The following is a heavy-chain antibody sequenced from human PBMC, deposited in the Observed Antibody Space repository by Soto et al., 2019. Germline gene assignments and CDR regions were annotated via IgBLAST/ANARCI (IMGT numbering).Heavy chain of an antibody. J-gene: IGHJ4*02. V-gene: IGHV1-24*01. CDR1: GYTLTELS. Sequence: ASVKFSCKVSGYTLTELSMHWVRQAPGKGLECMGGFDPEYGETIYAQKFQGRVTMTEXTXXDXXXMXLXXLRXEXTAVYYCATQPPHSGSYRWDYWGQGTLVTVSS. D-gene: IGHD1-26*01. CDR3: ATQPPHSGSYRWDY. CDR2: FDPEYGET.